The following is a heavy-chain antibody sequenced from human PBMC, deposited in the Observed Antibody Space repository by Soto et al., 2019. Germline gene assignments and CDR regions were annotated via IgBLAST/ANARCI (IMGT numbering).Heavy chain of an antibody. CDR1: GGSISSGDYY. CDR2: IYYSGST. CDR3: ARDSRVVVPADFYYYYGMDV. D-gene: IGHD2-2*01. J-gene: IGHJ6*02. Sequence: SETLSLTCTVSGGSISSGDYYWSWIRQPPGKGLEWIGYIYYSGSTYYNPSLKSRVTISVDTSKNQFSLKLSSVTAADTAVYYCARDSRVVVPADFYYYYGMDVWGQGTTVTVSS. V-gene: IGHV4-30-4*01.